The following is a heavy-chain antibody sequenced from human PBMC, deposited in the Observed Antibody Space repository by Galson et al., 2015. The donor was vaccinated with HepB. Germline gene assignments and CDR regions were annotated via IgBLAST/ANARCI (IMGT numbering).Heavy chain of an antibody. J-gene: IGHJ6*02. V-gene: IGHV3-23*01. D-gene: IGHD2-8*01. CDR2: VSGSGIST. CDR1: KFSFRDYA. Sequence: SLRLSCAASKFSFRDYAMSWVRQAPGKGLEWLSVVSGSGISTYDASFVKVRSTISRDNSNSILHRQMNSLRAEDTAVYYCAKDQTCAISVSYTYFCTVIDVWGQGASGTGSS. CDR3: AKDQTCAISVSYTYFCTVIDV.